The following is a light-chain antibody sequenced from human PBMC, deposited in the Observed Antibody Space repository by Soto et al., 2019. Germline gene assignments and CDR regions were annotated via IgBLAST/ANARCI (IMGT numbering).Light chain of an antibody. Sequence: EIVLTQSPGTLSLSPGERATLSCRASQSVSSSYLAWYQQKPGQAPRLLIYGASSRATGIPDRFSGSGSGTVFTLIISRLEHEDFAVYYCQQYGSSFFTFGPGTKVDI. V-gene: IGKV3-20*01. CDR3: QQYGSSFFT. CDR2: GAS. J-gene: IGKJ3*01. CDR1: QSVSSSY.